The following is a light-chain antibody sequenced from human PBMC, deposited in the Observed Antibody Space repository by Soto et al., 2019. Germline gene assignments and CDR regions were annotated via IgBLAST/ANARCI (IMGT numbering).Light chain of an antibody. CDR1: QTISSW. Sequence: DIQMTQSPSTLSASVGDRVTITCRASQTISSWLAWYQQKPGKAPKLLIYKASTLQSGVPSRFSGSGSGTEFNLSISSLQPDDFATYYCQYYNAFWTFGQGTKVEIK. V-gene: IGKV1-5*03. CDR3: QYYNAFWT. J-gene: IGKJ1*01. CDR2: KAS.